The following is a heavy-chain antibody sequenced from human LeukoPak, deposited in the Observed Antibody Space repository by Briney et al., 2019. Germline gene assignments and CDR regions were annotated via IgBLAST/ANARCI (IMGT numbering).Heavy chain of an antibody. V-gene: IGHV1-18*01. J-gene: IGHJ6*02. CDR1: GYTFTSYG. CDR3: ARWSSWEYYYYGMDV. CDR2: ISAYNGNT. D-gene: IGHD6-13*01. Sequence: ASVKVSCKASGYTFTSYGISWVRQAPGQGLEWMGWISAYNGNTNYAQKLQGRVTMTTDTSTSTAYMELRSPRSDDTAVYYCARWSSWEYYYYGMDVWGQGTTVTVSS.